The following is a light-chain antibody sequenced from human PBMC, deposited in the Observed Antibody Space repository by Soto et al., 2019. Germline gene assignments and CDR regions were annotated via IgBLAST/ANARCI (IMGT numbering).Light chain of an antibody. CDR2: GAS. CDR1: QSVSSRY. CDR3: QQYGSSLPLT. J-gene: IGKJ3*01. Sequence: EIVLTQSPGTLSLSPGERATHSCRASQSVSSRYLAWYQQKPGQAPRLLIYGASSRATGIPDRFIGSGSGTDFTLTIRTLEPEDFAVYYCQQYGSSLPLTFGPGTKVDIK. V-gene: IGKV3-20*01.